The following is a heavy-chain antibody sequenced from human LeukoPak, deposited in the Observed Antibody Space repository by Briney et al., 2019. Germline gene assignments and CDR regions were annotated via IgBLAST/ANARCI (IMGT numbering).Heavy chain of an antibody. CDR1: GYTFSSYG. V-gene: IGHV1-18*01. J-gene: IGHJ6*02. CDR3: ASRTAYYYYYGMDV. Sequence: ASVKVSCKASGYTFSSYGISWVRQAPGQWLEWMGWISAYKGNTNYAQKLQGRVTMTTDTSTSTAYMELRSLRSEDTAVYYCASRTAYYYYYGMDVWGQGTTVTVSS. CDR2: ISAYKGNT.